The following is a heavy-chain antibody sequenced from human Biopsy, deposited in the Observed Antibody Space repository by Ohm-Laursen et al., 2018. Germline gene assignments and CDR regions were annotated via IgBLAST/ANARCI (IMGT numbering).Heavy chain of an antibody. CDR2: IYGGGSPV. V-gene: IGHV3-48*04. D-gene: IGHD2-15*01. J-gene: IGHJ4*02. CDR3: ARAYPPPGRRLVVVAGDFDC. CDR1: GFTFNNYG. Sequence: SLRLSCTASGFTFNNYGMQWVRQAPGKGMEWISYIYGGGSPVSYADSVKGRFTISRDNAKNSLYLQMNSLRAEDTAVYYCARAYPPPGRRLVVVAGDFDCWGQGTPVTVSS.